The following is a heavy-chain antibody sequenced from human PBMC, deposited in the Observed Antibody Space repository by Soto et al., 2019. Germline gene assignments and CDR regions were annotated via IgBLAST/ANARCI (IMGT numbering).Heavy chain of an antibody. CDR2: ISYDGSNK. Sequence: QVQLVESGGGVVQPGRSLRLSCAASGFTFSSYGMHWVRQAPGKGLEWVAVISYDGSNKYYADSVKGRFTISRDNSKNTLYLQMNSLRAEDTAVYYCAKDPYCISTSCYNYWGQGTLVTVSS. J-gene: IGHJ4*02. D-gene: IGHD2-2*02. CDR3: AKDPYCISTSCYNY. CDR1: GFTFSSYG. V-gene: IGHV3-30*18.